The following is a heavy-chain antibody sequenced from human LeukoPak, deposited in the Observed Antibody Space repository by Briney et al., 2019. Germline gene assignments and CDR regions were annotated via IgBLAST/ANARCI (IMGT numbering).Heavy chain of an antibody. CDR1: GFTFSNAW. D-gene: IGHD5-12*01. V-gene: IGHV3-23*01. Sequence: PGGSLRLSCAASGFTFSNAWMSWVRQAPGKGLEWVSAISGSGGSTYYADSVKGRFTISRDNSKNTLYLQMNSLRAEDTAVYYCAKDGSGYDSDYFDYWGQGTLVTVSS. CDR2: ISGSGGST. CDR3: AKDGSGYDSDYFDY. J-gene: IGHJ4*02.